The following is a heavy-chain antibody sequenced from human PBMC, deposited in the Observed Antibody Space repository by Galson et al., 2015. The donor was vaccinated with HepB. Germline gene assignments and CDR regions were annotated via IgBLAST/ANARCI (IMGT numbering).Heavy chain of an antibody. Sequence: SLRLSCAASGFTFSSYGMHWVRQAPGKGLEWVAVIWYDGSNKYYADSVKGRFTISRDNSKNTLYLQMNSLRAEDTAVYYCARDPHRANPPINYYSYYVDVWGQGTLVTVSS. D-gene: IGHD4/OR15-4a*01. V-gene: IGHV3-33*01. J-gene: IGHJ6*03. CDR1: GFTFSSYG. CDR3: ARDPHRANPPINYYSYYVDV. CDR2: IWYDGSNK.